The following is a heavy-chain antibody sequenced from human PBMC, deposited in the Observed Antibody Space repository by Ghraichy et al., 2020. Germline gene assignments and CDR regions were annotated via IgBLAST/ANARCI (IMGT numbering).Heavy chain of an antibody. Sequence: GESLNISCVASGFTFSSTAVSWVRQAPGRGLQWVSAIGGSGGTTYYADSVKGRFTISRDNSKNTLYLQMNSLRAEDTAVYYCAKNKGSDWMYYFDYWGQGTLVTVSS. J-gene: IGHJ4*02. V-gene: IGHV3-23*01. CDR3: AKNKGSDWMYYFDY. CDR2: IGGSGGTT. D-gene: IGHD6-19*01. CDR1: GFTFSSTA.